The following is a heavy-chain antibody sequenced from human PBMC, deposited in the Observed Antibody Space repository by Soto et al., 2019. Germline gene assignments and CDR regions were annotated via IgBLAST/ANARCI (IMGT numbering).Heavy chain of an antibody. CDR1: KFTFSKYW. J-gene: IGHJ4*02. CDR2: IKQDGSEK. D-gene: IGHD3-9*01. V-gene: IGHV3-7*01. CDR3: ATDYDILTGGNEY. Sequence: GGSLRLSCAASKFTFSKYWMSWVRQAPGKGLEWVANIKQDGSEKYYVDSVEGRFTISRDNAKNSLYLQMNSLRGEDTAVYYCATDYDILTGGNEYWGQGTLVTVSS.